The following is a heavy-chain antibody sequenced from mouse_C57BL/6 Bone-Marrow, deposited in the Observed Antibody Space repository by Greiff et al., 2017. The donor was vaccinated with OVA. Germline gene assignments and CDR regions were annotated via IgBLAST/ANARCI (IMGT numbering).Heavy chain of an antibody. V-gene: IGHV5-9*01. CDR3: ARQRAPYYYGSSYAMDY. J-gene: IGHJ4*01. CDR2: ISGGGGNT. Sequence: DVMLVESGGGLVKPGGSLKLSCAASGFTFSSYTMSWVRQTPEKRLEWVATISGGGGNTYYPDSVKGRFTISRDNAKNTLYLQMSSLRSEDTALYYCARQRAPYYYGSSYAMDYWGQGTSVTVSS. D-gene: IGHD1-1*01. CDR1: GFTFSSYT.